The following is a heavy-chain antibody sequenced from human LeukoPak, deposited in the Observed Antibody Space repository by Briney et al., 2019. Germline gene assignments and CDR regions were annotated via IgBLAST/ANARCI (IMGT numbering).Heavy chain of an antibody. CDR2: IYHTGTT. V-gene: IGHV4-39*01. CDR3: ASPSKWELSDLGC. D-gene: IGHD1-26*01. J-gene: IGHJ4*01. Sequence: PSETLSLTCTVSGGSISSNTYYWAWIRQPPGKGLEWIGSIYHTGTTYYNPSLKSLVTISVDTSSNRFSLQLRSVTAADTATYYCASPSKWELSDLGCWGRGTLVTVSS. CDR1: GGSISSNTYY.